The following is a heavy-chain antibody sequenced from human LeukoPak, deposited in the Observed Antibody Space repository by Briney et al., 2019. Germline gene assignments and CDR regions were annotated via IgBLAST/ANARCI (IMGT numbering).Heavy chain of an antibody. CDR1: GFTFSSSW. D-gene: IGHD3-10*01. CDR3: ATDRGNGYFDL. J-gene: IGHJ2*01. V-gene: IGHV3-7*01. CDR2: IKQDGREK. Sequence: GGSLRLSCVASGFTFSSSWMSWVRQAPGKGLEWVANIKQDGREKEFLDSVRGRFTISRDNAKNSLYLQMSNLRADGTAVYYCATDRGNGYFDLWGRGTLVTVSS.